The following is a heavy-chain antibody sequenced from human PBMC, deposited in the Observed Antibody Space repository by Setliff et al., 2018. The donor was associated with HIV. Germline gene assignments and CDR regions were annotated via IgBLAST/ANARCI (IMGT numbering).Heavy chain of an antibody. D-gene: IGHD6-6*01. CDR1: GYSISRGYY. Sequence: PSETLSLTCAVSGYSISRGYYWGWLRQPPGKEPEWIGSINHSGNTYYYPSLKSRVTMSVDTSKNQFSLRLSSVTATDTAVYYCARHRASSSGFPLDFWGQGILVTVSS. CDR3: ARHRASSSGFPLDF. V-gene: IGHV4-38-2*01. CDR2: INHSGNT. J-gene: IGHJ4*02.